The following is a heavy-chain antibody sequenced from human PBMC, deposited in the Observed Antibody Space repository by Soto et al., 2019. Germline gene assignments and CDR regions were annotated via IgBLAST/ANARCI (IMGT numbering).Heavy chain of an antibody. CDR1: GGSISSYY. V-gene: IGHV4-59*01. D-gene: IGHD2-15*01. J-gene: IGHJ6*03. CDR3: ARSCWGGGGSCYYYYYMDV. CDR2: IYYSGST. Sequence: SETLSLTCTVSGGSISSYYWSWIRQPPGKGLEWIGYIYYSGSTNYNPSLKSRVTISVDTSKNQFSLKLSSVTVADTAVYYCARSCWGGGGSCYYYYYMDVWGKGTTVTVSS.